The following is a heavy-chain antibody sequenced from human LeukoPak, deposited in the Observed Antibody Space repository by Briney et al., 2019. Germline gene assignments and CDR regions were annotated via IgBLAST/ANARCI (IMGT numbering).Heavy chain of an antibody. V-gene: IGHV4-34*01. Sequence: SETLSLTCAVYGGSFSGYYWSWIRQPPGKGLEWIGEINHSGSTNHNPSLKSRVTISVDTSKNQFSLTMSSVTAADTAVYFCARGLEVRARVGYHYYMDVWGKGTTVTVSS. CDR1: GGSFSGYY. CDR3: ARGLEVRARVGYHYYMDV. D-gene: IGHD1-26*01. CDR2: INHSGST. J-gene: IGHJ6*03.